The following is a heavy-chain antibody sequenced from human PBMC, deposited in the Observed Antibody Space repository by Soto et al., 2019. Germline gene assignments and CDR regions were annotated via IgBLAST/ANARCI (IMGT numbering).Heavy chain of an antibody. CDR3: ARGFIAAAGIDAFDI. Sequence: ASVKVSCKASGYTFTSYDINWVRQATGQGLEWMGWMNPNSGNTGYAQKFQGRVTMNRNTSISTAYMELSSLRSEDTAVYYCARGFIAAAGIDAFDIWGQGTMVTVSS. CDR1: GYTFTSYD. V-gene: IGHV1-8*01. D-gene: IGHD6-13*01. J-gene: IGHJ3*02. CDR2: MNPNSGNT.